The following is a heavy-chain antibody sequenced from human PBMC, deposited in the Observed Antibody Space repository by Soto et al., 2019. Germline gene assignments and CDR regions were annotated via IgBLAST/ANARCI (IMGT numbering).Heavy chain of an antibody. D-gene: IGHD2-2*02. V-gene: IGHV3-74*01. J-gene: IGHJ4*02. CDR1: GSTFSRYW. CDR2: INTDGSST. CDR3: ATYCGSPSCYMGGYS. Sequence: EVQLVESGGGLVQPGGSLRLSCAASGSTFSRYWMQWVRQAPGKGLVWVSYINTDGSSTSYADSVKGRFTISRDNAKNTLYLLMNSLSAEDTAVYYCATYCGSPSCYMGGYSWGQGTLVTVSS.